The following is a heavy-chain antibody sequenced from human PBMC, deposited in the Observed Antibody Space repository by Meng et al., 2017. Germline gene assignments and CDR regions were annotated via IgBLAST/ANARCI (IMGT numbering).Heavy chain of an antibody. CDR1: GYSFTSYW. CDR2: IYPGDSDT. D-gene: IGHD4-23*01. CDR3: ARDDPGYGGNSYFDY. V-gene: IGHV5-51*01. J-gene: IGHJ4*02. Sequence: GESLKISCKGSGYSFTSYWIGWVRQMPGKCLEWMGIIYPGDSDTRYSPSFHGQVTISADKSISTAYLQWSSLQASHTAMYYCARDDPGYGGNSYFDYWGQGTLVTVSS.